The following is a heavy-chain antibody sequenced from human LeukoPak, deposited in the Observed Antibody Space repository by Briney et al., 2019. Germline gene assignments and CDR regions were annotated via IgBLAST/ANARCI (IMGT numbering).Heavy chain of an antibody. CDR1: GFTFSSYA. CDR2: ISGSGGST. J-gene: IGHJ4*02. V-gene: IGHV3-23*01. CDR3: AKPDTYYYDSSGSDY. D-gene: IGHD3-22*01. Sequence: GGSLRLSCAASGFTFSSYAMSWVRQAPGKGLEWVSAISGSGGSTYNADSVKGRFTISRDNSKNTLYLQMNSLRAEDTAVYYCAKPDTYYYDSSGSDYWGQGTLVTVSS.